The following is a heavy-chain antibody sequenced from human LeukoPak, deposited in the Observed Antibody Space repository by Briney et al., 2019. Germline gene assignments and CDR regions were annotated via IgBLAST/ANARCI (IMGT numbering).Heavy chain of an antibody. J-gene: IGHJ3*02. CDR1: GFTFSSYS. V-gene: IGHV3-21*01. D-gene: IGHD5-24*01. CDR3: AREGRDGYNPHAFDI. Sequence: GGSLRLSCAASGFTFSSYSMNWVRQAPGKGLEWVSSISSSSSYIYYADSVKGRFTISRDNAKNSLYLQMNSLRAEDTAVYYCAREGRDGYNPHAFDIWGQGTMVTVSS. CDR2: ISSSSSYI.